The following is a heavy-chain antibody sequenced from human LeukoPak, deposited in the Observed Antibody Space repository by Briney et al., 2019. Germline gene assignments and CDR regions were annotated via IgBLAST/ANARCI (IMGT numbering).Heavy chain of an antibody. D-gene: IGHD2-15*01. CDR1: GGSISSYY. CDR3: ATCSGGSCYSAFDI. V-gene: IGHV4-59*08. Sequence: SETLSLTCTVSGGSISSYYWSWIRQPPGKGLEWIGYIYYSGSTNYTPSLKSRVTISVDTSKNQFSLKLSSVTAADTAVYYCATCSGGSCYSAFDIWGQGTMVTVSS. CDR2: IYYSGST. J-gene: IGHJ3*02.